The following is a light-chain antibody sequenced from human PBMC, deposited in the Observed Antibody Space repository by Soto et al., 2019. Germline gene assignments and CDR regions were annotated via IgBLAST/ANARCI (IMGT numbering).Light chain of an antibody. J-gene: IGKJ3*01. Sequence: DIQMTQSPSTLSASVGDRVTITCRASQSISSWLAWYQQKPGKAPKLLIYDASSLESGVPSRFSGSGSGTEFTLTISSLQPDDFATYYCQQYTSGVTFGPGTKVDI. V-gene: IGKV1-5*01. CDR3: QQYTSGVT. CDR2: DAS. CDR1: QSISSW.